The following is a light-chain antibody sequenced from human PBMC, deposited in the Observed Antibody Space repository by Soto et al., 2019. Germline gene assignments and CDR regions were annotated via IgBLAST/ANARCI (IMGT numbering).Light chain of an antibody. CDR1: QSISSW. J-gene: IGKJ1*01. Sequence: DIQLTQSPSTLSASVGDRVTITCRASQSISSWLAWYQQKAGKAPKLLIYKASALETGVPSRFIGSGSGTEFTLTISSLQPDDSATYYCQQYDGYSRTFGQGTTVQIK. CDR2: KAS. CDR3: QQYDGYSRT. V-gene: IGKV1-5*03.